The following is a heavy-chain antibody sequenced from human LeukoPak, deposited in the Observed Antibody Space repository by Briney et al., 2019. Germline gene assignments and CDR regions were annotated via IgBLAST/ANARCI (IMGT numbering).Heavy chain of an antibody. CDR2: INPNSGGT. D-gene: IGHD3-3*01. Sequence: GASVKVSCKASGYTFTGYYMHWVRQAPGQGLEWMGWINPNSGGTNYAQKFQGRVTMTRDTSISTAYMELSRLRSDDTAVYYCARGRVLRFFSEFDPWGQGTLVTVSS. V-gene: IGHV1-2*02. CDR1: GYTFTGYY. CDR3: ARGRVLRFFSEFDP. J-gene: IGHJ5*02.